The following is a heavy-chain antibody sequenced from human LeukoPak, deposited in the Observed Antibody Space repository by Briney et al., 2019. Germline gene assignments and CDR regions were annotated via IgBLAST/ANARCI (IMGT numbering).Heavy chain of an antibody. Sequence: PSQTLSLTCSVSGGAFSSSSYYGGWIRQPPGKGLEWVGSISYSGSTFYNPSLKSRVTISVDTSKNHFCLKLSSVTAADTALYYCARSQNGYNYGYHFDSWGQGTLVTVSS. D-gene: IGHD5-18*01. J-gene: IGHJ4*02. CDR3: ARSQNGYNYGYHFDS. CDR1: GGAFSSSSYY. CDR2: ISYSGST. V-gene: IGHV4-39*02.